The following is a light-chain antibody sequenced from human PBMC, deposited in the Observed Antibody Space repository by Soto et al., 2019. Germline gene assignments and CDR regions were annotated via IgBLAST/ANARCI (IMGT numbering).Light chain of an antibody. V-gene: IGKV3-11*01. CDR2: GAS. CDR3: QHRSNWPPG. CDR1: QSISDT. J-gene: IGKJ5*01. Sequence: IVVTQYTSTLSLSPGERATLSCRASQSISDTLAWYQQKPGQAPRLLIHGASTRATGFPARFSGSGSGTDFTLTISSLAPEDFAVYYCQHRSNWPPGFGQGTLLEIK.